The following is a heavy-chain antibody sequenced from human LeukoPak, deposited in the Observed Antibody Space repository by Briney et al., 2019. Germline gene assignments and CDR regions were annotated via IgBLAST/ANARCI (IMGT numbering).Heavy chain of an antibody. CDR3: AKDTGWINYYFDY. Sequence: GGSLRLSCAASGFTFSSYSMHWVRQAPGKGPEWVAVISYDGSNKYYADSVKGRFTISRDNSKNTLYLQMNSLRAEDTAVYYCAKDTGWINYYFDYWGQGTLVTVSS. CDR2: ISYDGSNK. J-gene: IGHJ4*02. D-gene: IGHD2-2*03. CDR1: GFTFSSYS. V-gene: IGHV3-30*18.